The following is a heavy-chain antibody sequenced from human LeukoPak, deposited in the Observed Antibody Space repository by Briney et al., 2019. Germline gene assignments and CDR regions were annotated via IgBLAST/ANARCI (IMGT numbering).Heavy chain of an antibody. J-gene: IGHJ4*02. D-gene: IGHD3-10*01. CDR2: ISSSGSTI. CDR1: GFTVSSNY. CDR3: ARSVRGFDY. V-gene: IGHV3-11*01. Sequence: TPWGALRLSCAASGFTVSSNYMSWVRQAPGKGLEWVSYISSSGSTIYYADSVKGRFTISRDNAKNSLYLQMNSLRAEDTAVYYCARSVRGFDYWGQGTLVTVSS.